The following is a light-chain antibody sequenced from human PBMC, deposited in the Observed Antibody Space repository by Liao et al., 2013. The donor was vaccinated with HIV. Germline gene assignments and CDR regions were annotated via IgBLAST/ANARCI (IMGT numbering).Light chain of an antibody. CDR3: QSGGTYPE. CDR2: KDT. V-gene: IGLV3-25*03. J-gene: IGLJ2*01. CDR1: YIRGKT. Sequence: SYVLTQPPSVSVAPGDTARISCGGDYIRGKTVHWYQQKPGQAPVMVMYKDTERPSGIPERFSGSSSGTTVTLTISGVQAEDEADFYCQSGGTYPEFGGGTKLTVL.